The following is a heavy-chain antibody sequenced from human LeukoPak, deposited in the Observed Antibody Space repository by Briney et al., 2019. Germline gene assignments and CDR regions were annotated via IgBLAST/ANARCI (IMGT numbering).Heavy chain of an antibody. D-gene: IGHD5-18*01. V-gene: IGHV1-18*01. CDR3: ARDPDGAMVTKYFDY. CDR1: GYIFSSFG. J-gene: IGHJ4*02. Sequence: ASVKVSCKASGYIFSSFGISWVRQAPGQGLVWMGWISAYNGHTNYAQKLQGRVTMTTDTSTSTAYMELRSLRSDDTAVYYCARDPDGAMVTKYFDYWGQGTLVTVSS. CDR2: ISAYNGHT.